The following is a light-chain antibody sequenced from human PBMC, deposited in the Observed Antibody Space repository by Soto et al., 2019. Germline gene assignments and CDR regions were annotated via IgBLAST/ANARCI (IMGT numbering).Light chain of an antibody. CDR3: QQYNAWPPIT. V-gene: IGKV3-15*01. CDR1: QSVNSN. Sequence: EIVLTQSPATLSLSPGERATLSCRASQSVNSNLAWYQQKPGQSPRLLIYGASTRATGIPARFSGSGSGTEFTLTISSLQSEDFAVYYCQQYNAWPPITFGQGTRLEIK. CDR2: GAS. J-gene: IGKJ5*01.